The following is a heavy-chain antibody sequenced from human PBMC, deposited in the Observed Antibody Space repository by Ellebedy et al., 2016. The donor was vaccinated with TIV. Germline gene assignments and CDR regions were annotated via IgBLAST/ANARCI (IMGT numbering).Heavy chain of an antibody. J-gene: IGHJ6*02. CDR2: ISSSSSTI. Sequence: GESLKISXAASGFTFSSYSMNWVRQAPGKGLEWVSYISSSSSTIYYADSVKGRFTISRDNAKNSLYLQMNSLRDEDTAVYYCARPLVGANYVYYYYGMDVWGQGTTVTVSS. CDR1: GFTFSSYS. CDR3: ARPLVGANYVYYYYGMDV. D-gene: IGHD1-26*01. V-gene: IGHV3-48*02.